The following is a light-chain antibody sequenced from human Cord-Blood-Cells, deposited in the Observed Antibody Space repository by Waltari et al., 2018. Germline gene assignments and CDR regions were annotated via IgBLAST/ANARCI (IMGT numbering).Light chain of an antibody. CDR1: QSISSY. CDR3: LPSYSTPRT. J-gene: IGKJ1*01. CDR2: AAS. V-gene: IGKV1-39*01. Sequence: DIQMTQSPSSLSASVGDRFTITCRASQSISSYFYWYQQKPGKASKLLIYAASSVQSPVPSKVSGSASATDFTLTISSQQPEDVATHCCLPSYSTPRTF.